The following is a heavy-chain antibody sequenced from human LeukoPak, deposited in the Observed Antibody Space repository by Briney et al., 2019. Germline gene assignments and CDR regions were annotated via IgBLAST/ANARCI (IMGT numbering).Heavy chain of an antibody. V-gene: IGHV3-48*01. D-gene: IGHD3-10*01. Sequence: GGSLRLSCAASGLTISSYSMNWVRQAPGKGLHWVSYISSSSSTIYYADSVKGRFTISRDNAKNSLYLQMNSLRAEDTAVYYCARALWFGETFPAYWGQGTLVTVSS. CDR2: ISSSSSTI. CDR1: GLTISSYS. CDR3: ARALWFGETFPAY. J-gene: IGHJ4*02.